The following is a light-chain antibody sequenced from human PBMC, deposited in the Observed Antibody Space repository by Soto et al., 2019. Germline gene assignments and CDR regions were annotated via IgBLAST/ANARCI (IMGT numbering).Light chain of an antibody. CDR2: GAS. CDR1: QGIRSD. V-gene: IGKV3-15*01. CDR3: QQRSNSIT. Sequence: EIVMTQSPDILSVSPGERATLSCRASQGIRSDLAWYQQKPGQAPRLLIYGASTRATGIPARFSGSGSGTEFTLTISTLQSEDFAVYYCQQRSNSITFGQGRRLEIK. J-gene: IGKJ5*01.